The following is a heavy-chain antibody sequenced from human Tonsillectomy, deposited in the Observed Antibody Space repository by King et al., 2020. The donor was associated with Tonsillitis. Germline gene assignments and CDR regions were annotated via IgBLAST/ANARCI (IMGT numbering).Heavy chain of an antibody. J-gene: IGHJ4*02. Sequence: QLQESGPGVVEPSGTLSLTCNVSGGSISTNDHYWAWIRQAPGDVLEVIGYMWYSGTVFFYPSLKVRITISGGTSENRFSLKLSPWTAADTAVYFCARYVSGTFDYWGQGALVTVSS. CDR3: ARYVSGTFDY. D-gene: IGHD1-26*01. V-gene: IGHV4-39*01. CDR1: GGSISTNDHY. CDR2: MWYSGTV.